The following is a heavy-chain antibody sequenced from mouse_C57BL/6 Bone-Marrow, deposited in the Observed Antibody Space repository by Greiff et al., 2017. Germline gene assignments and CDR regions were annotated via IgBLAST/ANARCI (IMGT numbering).Heavy chain of an antibody. Sequence: VKLMESGAELARPGASVKLSCKASGYTFTSYGISWVKQRTGQGLEWIGEIYPRSGNTYYNEKFKGKATLTADKSSSTAYMELRSLTSEDSAVYFRASRRGQLRLFAYWGQGTLVTVSA. D-gene: IGHD3-2*02. CDR3: ASRRGQLRLFAY. CDR2: IYPRSGNT. CDR1: GYTFTSYG. J-gene: IGHJ3*01. V-gene: IGHV1-81*01.